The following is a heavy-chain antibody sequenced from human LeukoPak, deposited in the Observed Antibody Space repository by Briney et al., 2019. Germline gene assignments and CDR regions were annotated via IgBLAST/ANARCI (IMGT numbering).Heavy chain of an antibody. CDR2: IWYDGSNK. V-gene: IGHV3-33*08. J-gene: IGHJ4*02. CDR1: GSTFSSYG. Sequence: GGSLRLSCAASGSTFSSYGMDWVRQAPGKGLEWVAVIWYDGSNKYYADSVKGRFTISRDNSKNTLYLQMNSLRAEDTAVYYCARVIAAAGYIDYWGQGTLVTVSS. CDR3: ARVIAAAGYIDY. D-gene: IGHD6-13*01.